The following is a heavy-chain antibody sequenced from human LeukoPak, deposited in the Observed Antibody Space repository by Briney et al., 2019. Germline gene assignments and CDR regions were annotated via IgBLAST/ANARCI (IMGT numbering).Heavy chain of an antibody. J-gene: IGHJ4*02. D-gene: IGHD3-10*01. CDR1: GGSISGYF. CDR3: ARYGITIVRGGKYYFDS. V-gene: IGHV4-59*08. CDR2: IHYSGST. Sequence: PSETLSLTCTVSGGSISGYFWSWIRQPPGKGLEWIGYIHYSGSTNYNPSLNCRVTISVDTSKNQFSLRLSSVTAADTAVYYCARYGITIVRGGKYYFDSWGQGTLVTVSS.